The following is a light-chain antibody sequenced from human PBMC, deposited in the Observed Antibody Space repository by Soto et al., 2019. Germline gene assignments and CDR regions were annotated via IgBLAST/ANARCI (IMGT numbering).Light chain of an antibody. CDR3: QVWDSTTDHLV. V-gene: IGLV3-21*02. CDR2: DDS. J-gene: IGLJ2*01. Sequence: SYELTQPPSVSVAPGQTARITCGGNNIGSKSVHWYQQKAGQAPVLVVHDDSDRPSGIPERFSGSSSGNTATLTISSVEGGDEADYYCQVWDSTTDHLVFAGGTKVNVL. CDR1: NIGSKS.